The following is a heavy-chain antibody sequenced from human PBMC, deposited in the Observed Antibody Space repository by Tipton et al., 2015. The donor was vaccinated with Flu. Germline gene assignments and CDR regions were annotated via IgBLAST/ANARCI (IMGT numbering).Heavy chain of an antibody. V-gene: IGHV4-59*01. D-gene: IGHD5-24*01. CDR3: ARAHGYKLYYYYYGMDV. J-gene: IGHJ6*02. CDR1: GGSISNYY. CDR2: IFYTGST. Sequence: TLSLTCTVSGGSISNYYWSWIRQPPGKELEWIGYIFYTGSTNYNPSLKSRVTISVDTSKNQFSLKLSSVTAADTAVYYCARAHGYKLYYYYYGMDVWGQGTTATVSS.